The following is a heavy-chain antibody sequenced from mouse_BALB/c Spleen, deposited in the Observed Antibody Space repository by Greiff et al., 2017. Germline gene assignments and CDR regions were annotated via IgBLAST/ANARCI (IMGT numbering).Heavy chain of an antibody. Sequence: EVKLVESGGGLVQPGGSRKLSCAASGFTFSSFGMHWVRQAPEKGLEWVAYISSGSSTIYYADTVKGRFTISRDNPKNTLFLQMTSLRSEDTAMYYCARLAMITTGYAMDDWGQGTSVTVSS. D-gene: IGHD2-4*01. CDR1: GFTFSSFG. V-gene: IGHV5-17*02. J-gene: IGHJ4*01. CDR2: ISSGSSTI. CDR3: ARLAMITTGYAMDD.